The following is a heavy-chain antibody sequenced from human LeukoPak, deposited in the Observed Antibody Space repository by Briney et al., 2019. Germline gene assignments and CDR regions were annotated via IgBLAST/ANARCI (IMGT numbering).Heavy chain of an antibody. Sequence: PSETLSLTCAVYGGSFSGYYWSWIRQPPGKGLEWIGEINHSGSTSYNPSLKSRVTISVDTSKNQFSLKLSSVTAADTAVYYCARETGYRGYETQPYYFDYWGQGTLVTVSS. D-gene: IGHD5-12*01. CDR2: INHSGST. J-gene: IGHJ4*02. CDR1: GGSFSGYY. V-gene: IGHV4-34*01. CDR3: ARETGYRGYETQPYYFDY.